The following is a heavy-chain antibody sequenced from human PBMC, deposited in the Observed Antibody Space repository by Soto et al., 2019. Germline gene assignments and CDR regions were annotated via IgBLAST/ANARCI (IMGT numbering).Heavy chain of an antibody. CDR1: SGSITTSVL. J-gene: IGHJ4*02. CDR3: VGGRDYDY. D-gene: IGHD1-26*01. CDR2: IAHDGHT. Sequence: SETLSLTCDVSSGSITTSVLWTWVRQFPGKGLAWIGEIAHDGHTNYNPSLSGRVTMSVDLSNSQFSLKVASVTAADTAVYFCVGGRDYDYWGQGTLVTVSS. V-gene: IGHV4-4*02.